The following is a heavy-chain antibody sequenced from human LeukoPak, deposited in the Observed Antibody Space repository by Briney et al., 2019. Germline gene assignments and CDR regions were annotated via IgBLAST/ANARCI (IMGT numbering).Heavy chain of an antibody. J-gene: IGHJ4*02. CDR2: MNPKSGNT. Sequence: GASVKVSCKASGYTFTSYDINWVRQATGQGLEWMEWMNPKSGNTGYARKFQGRVTMTMTTSVGTAYMELSSLRSEDTAVYYCARGSMVDTVAVPLKYWGQGTLVSISS. CDR1: GYTFTSYD. V-gene: IGHV1-8*01. D-gene: IGHD5-12*01. CDR3: ARGSMVDTVAVPLKY.